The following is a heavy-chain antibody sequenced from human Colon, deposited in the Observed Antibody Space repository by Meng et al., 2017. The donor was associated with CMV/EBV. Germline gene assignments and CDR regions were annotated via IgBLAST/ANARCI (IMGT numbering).Heavy chain of an antibody. CDR3: AKEFVLGTHLDH. V-gene: IGHV3-30*02. CDR2: IRYDGTKA. J-gene: IGHJ4*02. Sequence: GGSLRLSCATSGFTFRDYGIHWVRQAPGKGLEWVAFIRYDGTKADYADSVTGRFTISRDNAKSSLHLQMTSLRPEDSAVYFCAKEFVLGTHLDHWGQGTLVTVSS. CDR1: GFTFRDYG. D-gene: IGHD2-21*02.